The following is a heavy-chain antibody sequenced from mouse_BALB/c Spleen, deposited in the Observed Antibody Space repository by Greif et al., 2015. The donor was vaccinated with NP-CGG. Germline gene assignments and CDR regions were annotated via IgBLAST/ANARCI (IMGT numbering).Heavy chain of an antibody. D-gene: IGHD2-4*01. Sequence: EVKLVESGPGLVKPSQSLSLTCTVTGYSITSDYAWNWIRQFPGNKLEWMGYISYSGSTSYNPSLKSRISITRDKSKNQFFLQLNSVTTEDAATYYCARGYDYGAWFAYWGQGTLVTVSA. CDR3: ARGYDYGAWFAY. J-gene: IGHJ3*01. CDR2: ISYSGST. CDR1: GYSITSDYA. V-gene: IGHV3-2*02.